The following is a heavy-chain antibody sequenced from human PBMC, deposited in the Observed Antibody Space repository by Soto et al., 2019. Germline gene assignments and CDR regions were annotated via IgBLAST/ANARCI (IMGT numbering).Heavy chain of an antibody. CDR2: IYYSGSS. CDR1: GAYMRGFY. Sequence: QVQLQESGPGLVKPSDTLSLTCTVSGAYMRGFYWHWIRQPPGQGLEWIGYIYYSGSSSYNPSLKSRVTISLDTSKSQFYLELSSVTAADTAFYYCAIDNGNYDFDVWGQGTLVTVSS. D-gene: IGHD1-7*01. CDR3: AIDNGNYDFDV. V-gene: IGHV4-59*01. J-gene: IGHJ4*02.